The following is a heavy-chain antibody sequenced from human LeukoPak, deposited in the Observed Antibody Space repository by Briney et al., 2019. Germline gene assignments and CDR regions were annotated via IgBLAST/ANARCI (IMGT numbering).Heavy chain of an antibody. CDR3: AKDRWIQYSPAEYSQH. V-gene: IGHV3-23*01. Sequence: GGSLRFSCAASGFTFSSYAMSWVRQAPGKGLEWVSAISGSGGSTYYADSVKGRFTISRDNSKNTLYLQMNSLRAEDTAVYYCAKDRWIQYSPAEYSQHWGQGTLVTVSS. D-gene: IGHD5-18*01. CDR1: GFTFSSYA. J-gene: IGHJ1*01. CDR2: ISGSGGST.